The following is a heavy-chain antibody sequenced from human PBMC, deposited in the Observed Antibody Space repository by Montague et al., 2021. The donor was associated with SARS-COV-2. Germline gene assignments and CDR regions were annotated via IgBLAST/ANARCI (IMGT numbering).Heavy chain of an antibody. V-gene: IGHV4-4*07. Sequence: SETLSLTCTVSDGPISSYYWCWMLRPAGKGLEWMVRIYYSATEIIYYSPFLSSRGTMSIDTSKKQFSLHLTSVTAADTAVYYCAREVVIFDSWSNSFRAAGFDLWGQGTLVTVSS. CDR2: IYYSATEII. CDR3: AREVVIFDSWSNSFRAAGFDL. CDR1: DGPISSYY. D-gene: IGHD3-3*01. J-gene: IGHJ4*02.